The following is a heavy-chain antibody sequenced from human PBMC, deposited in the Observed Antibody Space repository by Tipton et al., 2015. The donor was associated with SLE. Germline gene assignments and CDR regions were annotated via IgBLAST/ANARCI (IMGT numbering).Heavy chain of an antibody. J-gene: IGHJ4*02. Sequence: TLSLTCTVSGGSISSYYWSWIRQAPGKGLEWIGEINHSGSTNYNPSLKSRVTISVDTSKNQFSLKLSSVTAADTAVYYCARGTAEAYYDSSGLGYFDYWGQGTLVTVSS. CDR3: ARGTAEAYYDSSGLGYFDY. D-gene: IGHD3-22*01. CDR2: INHSGST. CDR1: GGSISSYY. V-gene: IGHV4-34*01.